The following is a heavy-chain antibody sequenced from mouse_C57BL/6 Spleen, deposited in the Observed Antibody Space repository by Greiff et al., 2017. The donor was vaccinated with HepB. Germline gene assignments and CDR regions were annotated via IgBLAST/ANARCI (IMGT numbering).Heavy chain of an antibody. J-gene: IGHJ2*01. Sequence: QVQLQQPGAELVKPGASVKMSCKASGYTFTSYWITWVKQRPGQGLEWIGDIYPGSGSTNYNEKFKSKATLTVDTSSSTAYMQLSSLTSEDSAVYYCAIITTVGRDHYFDYWGQGTTLTVSS. CDR2: IYPGSGST. CDR1: GYTFTSYW. D-gene: IGHD1-1*01. V-gene: IGHV1-55*01. CDR3: AIITTVGRDHYFDY.